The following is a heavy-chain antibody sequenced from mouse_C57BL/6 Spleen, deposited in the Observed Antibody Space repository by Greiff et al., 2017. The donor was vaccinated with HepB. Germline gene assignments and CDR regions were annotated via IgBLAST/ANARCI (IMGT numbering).Heavy chain of an antibody. D-gene: IGHD3-2*02. CDR2: IYPGDGDT. CDR1: GYAFSSSW. Sequence: VQLQQSGPELVKPGASVKISCKASGYAFSSSWMNWVKQRPGKGLEWIGRIYPGDGDTNYNGKFKGKATLTADKSSSTAYMQLSSLTSEDSAVYCCASEGRQLRSYAMDYWGQGTSVTVSS. J-gene: IGHJ4*01. CDR3: ASEGRQLRSYAMDY. V-gene: IGHV1-82*01.